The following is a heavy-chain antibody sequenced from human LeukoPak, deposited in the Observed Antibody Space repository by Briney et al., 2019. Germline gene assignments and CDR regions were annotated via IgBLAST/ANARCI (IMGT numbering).Heavy chain of an antibody. CDR3: AKDPGTYCSGGSCYPDGDY. Sequence: QAGGSLRLSCAASGFTFSSYAMSWVRQAPGKGLEWVSAISGSGGSTYYADSVKGRFTVSRDNSKNTLYLQMNSQRAEDTAVYYCAKDPGTYCSGGSCYPDGDYWGQGTLVTVSS. J-gene: IGHJ4*02. V-gene: IGHV3-23*01. D-gene: IGHD2-15*01. CDR2: ISGSGGST. CDR1: GFTFSSYA.